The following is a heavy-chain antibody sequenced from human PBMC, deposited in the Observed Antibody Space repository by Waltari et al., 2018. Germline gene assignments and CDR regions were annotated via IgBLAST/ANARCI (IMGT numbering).Heavy chain of an antibody. CDR1: GGSFSGYY. D-gene: IGHD3-10*01. Sequence: QVQLQQWGAGLLKPSETLSLTCAVYGGSFSGYYWSWIRQPPGKGLEWIGEINHSGSTNHNPSLKSRVTISVDTSKNQFSLKLSSVTAADTAVYYCARHPIWFGGPRFDYWGQGTLVTVSS. CDR3: ARHPIWFGGPRFDY. V-gene: IGHV4-34*01. CDR2: INHSGST. J-gene: IGHJ4*02.